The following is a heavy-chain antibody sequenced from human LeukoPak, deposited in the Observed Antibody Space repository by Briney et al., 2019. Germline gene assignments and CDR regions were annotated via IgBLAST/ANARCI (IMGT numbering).Heavy chain of an antibody. J-gene: IGHJ4*02. CDR3: ARVRSTSCFN. V-gene: IGHV1-18*01. CDR1: GYTFTSYD. CDR2: MNPNSGDT. Sequence: ASVKVSCKAAGYTFTSYDINWVRQATGQGLEWMGWMNPNSGDTNYAQKLQGRVTMTTDTSTSTAYMELRSLRSDDTAVYYCARVRSTSCFNWGQGTLVTVSS. D-gene: IGHD2-2*01.